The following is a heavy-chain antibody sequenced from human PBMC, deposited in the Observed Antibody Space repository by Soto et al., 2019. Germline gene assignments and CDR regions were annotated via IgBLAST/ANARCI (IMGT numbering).Heavy chain of an antibody. CDR2: ISGSGGST. CDR1: GFTFSSYA. V-gene: IGHV3-23*01. Sequence: HPVGSLRLSCAASGFTFSSYAMSWVRQAPGKGLEWVSAISGSGGSTYYADSVKGRFTISRDNSKNTLYLQMNSLRAEDTAVYYCAKDWYYDSSGYYHYSFDYWGQGTLVTVSS. J-gene: IGHJ4*02. CDR3: AKDWYYDSSGYYHYSFDY. D-gene: IGHD3-22*01.